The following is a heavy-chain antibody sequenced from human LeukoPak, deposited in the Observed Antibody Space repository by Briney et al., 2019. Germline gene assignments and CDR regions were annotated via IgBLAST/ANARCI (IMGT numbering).Heavy chain of an antibody. V-gene: IGHV5-51*01. J-gene: IGHJ3*02. CDR2: IYPGDSDT. D-gene: IGHD2-21*02. CDR3: ARRSFVVVVTANYIKDAFDI. CDR1: GYSFTSYW. Sequence: GESLKISCKGSGYSFTSYWIGWVRQMPGKGLEWMGIIYPGDSDTRYSPSFQGQVTISADKSISTAYLQWSSLKASDTAMYYCARRSFVVVVTANYIKDAFDIWGQGTMVTVSS.